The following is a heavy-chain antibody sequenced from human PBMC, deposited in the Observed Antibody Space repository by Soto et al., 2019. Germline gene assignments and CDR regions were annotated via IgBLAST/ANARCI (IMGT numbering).Heavy chain of an antibody. V-gene: IGHV5-10-1*01. D-gene: IGHD1-1*01. CDR2: IDPSDSYT. CDR1: GYSFTSYW. CDR3: AGALENPYFYYGLNV. Sequence: GESLKISCKGSGYSFTSYWISWVRQMPGKGLEWMGRIDPSDSYTNYSPSFQGHVTISADKSISTAYLQWSSLKASDTAMYYCAGALENPYFYYGLNVWGQGTTVTVSS. J-gene: IGHJ6*02.